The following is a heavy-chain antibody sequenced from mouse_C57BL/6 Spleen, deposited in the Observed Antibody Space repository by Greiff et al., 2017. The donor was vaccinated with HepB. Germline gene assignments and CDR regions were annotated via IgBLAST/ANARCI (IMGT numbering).Heavy chain of an antibody. CDR2: SRNKANDYTT. CDR1: GFTFSDFY. D-gene: IGHD2-10*01. V-gene: IGHV7-1*01. J-gene: IGHJ4*01. Sequence: EVKLVESGGGLVQSGRSLRLSCATSGFTFSDFYMEWVRQAPGKGLEWIAASRNKANDYTTEYSASVKGRFIVSRDTSQSILYLQMNALRAEDTAIYYCARNPLQAMDDWGQGTSVTVSS. CDR3: ARNPLQAMDD.